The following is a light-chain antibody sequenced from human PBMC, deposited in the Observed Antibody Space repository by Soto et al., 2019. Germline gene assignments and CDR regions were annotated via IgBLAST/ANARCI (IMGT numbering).Light chain of an antibody. CDR3: QQYNTSPWT. Sequence: DIQMTQSPSTLSASVGDRVTITCRASQSISSWLAWYQQKPGKAPKFLIYKASRLESGVPSRFSGSGSGTEFTLTISSLQPDDFATYYCQQYNTSPWTFGQGTKVEFK. CDR1: QSISSW. V-gene: IGKV1-5*03. J-gene: IGKJ1*01. CDR2: KAS.